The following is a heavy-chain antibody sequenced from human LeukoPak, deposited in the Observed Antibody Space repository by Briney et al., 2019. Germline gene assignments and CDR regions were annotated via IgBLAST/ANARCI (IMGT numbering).Heavy chain of an antibody. CDR2: IYSGGST. Sequence: GGSLRLPCAASGFTVSSNYMSWVRQAPGKGLEWVSVIYSGGSTYYADSVKGRFTISRDNSKNTLYLQMNSLRAEDTAVYYCARLAYYYDSSGTGDFDYWGQGTLVTVSS. V-gene: IGHV3-53*01. CDR1: GFTVSSNY. D-gene: IGHD3-22*01. J-gene: IGHJ4*02. CDR3: ARLAYYYDSSGTGDFDY.